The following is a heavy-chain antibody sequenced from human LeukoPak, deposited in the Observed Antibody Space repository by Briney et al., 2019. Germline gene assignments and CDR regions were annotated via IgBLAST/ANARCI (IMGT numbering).Heavy chain of an antibody. V-gene: IGHV3-21*01. J-gene: IGHJ5*02. CDR1: GFTFSSYS. CDR2: ISSSSSYI. D-gene: IGHD6-6*01. CDR3: ARGVAARFGLNWFDP. Sequence: GGSLRLSCAASGFTFSSYSMNWVRQAPGKGLEWVSSISSSSSYIYYADSVKGRFTISRDNAKNSLYLQMNSLRAEDTAVYYCARGVAARFGLNWFDPWGQGTLVTVSS.